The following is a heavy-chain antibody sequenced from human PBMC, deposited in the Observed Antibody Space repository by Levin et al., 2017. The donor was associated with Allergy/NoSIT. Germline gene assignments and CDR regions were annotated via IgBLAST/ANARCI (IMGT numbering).Heavy chain of an antibody. Sequence: GGSLRLSCAASGITFDDYAMHWVRQAPGKGLEWVSGISWDSGSICYADSVKGRFTISRDNAKNSLYLQMNSLKTEDTALYYCARRGDTSLDYWGQGTLVTVSS. J-gene: IGHJ4*02. CDR2: ISWDSGSI. V-gene: IGHV3-9*01. CDR3: ARRGDTSLDY. CDR1: GITFDDYA. D-gene: IGHD3-22*01.